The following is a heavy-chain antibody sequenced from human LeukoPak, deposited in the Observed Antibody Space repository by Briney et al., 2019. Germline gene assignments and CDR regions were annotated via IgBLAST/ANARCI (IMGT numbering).Heavy chain of an antibody. D-gene: IGHD1-26*01. Sequence: SETLSLTCTVSGGSISSYYWSWIRQPPGKGLEWIGYIYYSGSTNYNPSLKSRVTISVDTSKNEFSLKLSSVTAADTAVYYCARADSGSYDRWGQGTLVTVSS. CDR2: IYYSGST. J-gene: IGHJ5*02. CDR3: ARADSGSYDR. V-gene: IGHV4-59*01. CDR1: GGSISSYY.